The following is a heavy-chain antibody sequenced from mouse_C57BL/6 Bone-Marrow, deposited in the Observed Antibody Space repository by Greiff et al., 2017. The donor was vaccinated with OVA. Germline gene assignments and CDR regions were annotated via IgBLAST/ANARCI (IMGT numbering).Heavy chain of an antibody. Sequence: DVKLVESEGGLVQPGSSMKLSCTASGFTFSDYYMAWVRQVPEKGLEWVANINYDGSSTYYLDSLKSRFIISRDNAKNILYLQMSSLKSEDTATYYCARDQGGQGYFDYWGQGTTLTVSS. CDR3: ARDQGGQGYFDY. V-gene: IGHV5-16*01. D-gene: IGHD3-3*01. CDR1: GFTFSDYY. CDR2: INYDGSST. J-gene: IGHJ2*01.